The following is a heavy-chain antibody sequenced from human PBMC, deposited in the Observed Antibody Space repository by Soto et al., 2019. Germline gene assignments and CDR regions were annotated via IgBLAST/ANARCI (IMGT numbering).Heavy chain of an antibody. CDR2: ISAYNGNT. D-gene: IGHD3-22*01. J-gene: IGHJ5*02. V-gene: IGHV1-18*01. CDR1: GYTFTSYG. CDR3: ARGTYYYDSSNIGFDP. Sequence: QVQLVQSGAEVKKPGASVKVSCKASGYTFTSYGISWVRQAPGQGLEWMGWISAYNGNTNYAQKLQGRVTMTTDTXKXXAYMELRSLRSDDTAVYYCARGTYYYDSSNIGFDPWGQGTLVTVSS.